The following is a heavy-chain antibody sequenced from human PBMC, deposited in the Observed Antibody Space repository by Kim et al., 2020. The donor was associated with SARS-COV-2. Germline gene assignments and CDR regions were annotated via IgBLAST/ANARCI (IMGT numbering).Heavy chain of an antibody. Sequence: SETLSLTCTVSGASIDSSDSYWGWIRQPPGKGLEWIGSLYYSGTTYYNPSLKRRVTISADTARNQFSLKMTSATAAATALYYCTRHKLRSIWFGALGHF. CDR1: GASIDSSDSY. CDR3: TRHKLRSIWFGALGHF. V-gene: IGHV4-39*01. D-gene: IGHD3-10*01. CDR2: LYYSGTT. J-gene: IGHJ4*01.